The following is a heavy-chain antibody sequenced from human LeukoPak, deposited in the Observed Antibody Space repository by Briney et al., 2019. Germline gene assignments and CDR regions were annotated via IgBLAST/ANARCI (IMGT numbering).Heavy chain of an antibody. CDR3: ARISIAAAGDFDF. CDR1: GFTSSRHW. CDR2: IKQDGSKT. V-gene: IGHV3-7*05. D-gene: IGHD6-13*01. J-gene: IGHJ4*02. Sequence: GGSLRLSCAASGFTSSRHWMSWVRQAPGKGLEWVANIKQDGSKTYYVDSVKGRFTISRDNAKNSLYLQMNSLRAEDTAVYYCARISIAAAGDFDFWGQGTLVTVSS.